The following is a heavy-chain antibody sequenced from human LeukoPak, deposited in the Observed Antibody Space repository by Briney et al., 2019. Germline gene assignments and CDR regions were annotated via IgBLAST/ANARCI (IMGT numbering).Heavy chain of an antibody. CDR3: ARHVGRRVPAARAYFQH. V-gene: IGHV4-59*08. Sequence: SETLSLTCTVSGGSISSYYWSWIRQPPGKGLEWIGYIYYSGSTNYNPSLKSRVTISVDTSKNQFSLKLSSVTAADTAVYYCARHVGRRVPAARAYFQHWGQGTLVTVSS. CDR1: GGSISSYY. D-gene: IGHD2-2*01. CDR2: IYYSGST. J-gene: IGHJ1*01.